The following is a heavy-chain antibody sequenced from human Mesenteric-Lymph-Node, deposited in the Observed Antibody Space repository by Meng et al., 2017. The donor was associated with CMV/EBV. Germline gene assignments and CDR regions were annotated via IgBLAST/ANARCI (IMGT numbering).Heavy chain of an antibody. D-gene: IGHD6-13*01. CDR1: GFTFSDYY. CDR3: AREISSSSNFDY. V-gene: IGHV3-11*01. CDR2: ISSSGSTI. J-gene: IGHJ4*02. Sequence: GESLKISCAASGFTFSDYYMSWIRQAPGKGLEWVSYISSSGSTIYYADSVKGRFTISRDNAKNSLYLQMNSLRAEDTAVYYCAREISSSSNFDYWGQGTLVTVSS.